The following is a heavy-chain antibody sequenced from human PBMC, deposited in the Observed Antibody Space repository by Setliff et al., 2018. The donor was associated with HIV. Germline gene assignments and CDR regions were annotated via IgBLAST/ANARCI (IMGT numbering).Heavy chain of an antibody. CDR1: GGSISSHY. D-gene: IGHD3-3*01. V-gene: IGHV4-59*11. CDR3: AREEDYSFWSGYDWFDP. CDR2: IYYSGST. Sequence: SETLSLTCTVSGGSISSHYWSWIRQPPGKGLEWIGSIYYSGSTNYNPSLKSRVTISVDTSKNQFSLKLSSVTAADTAVYYCAREEDYSFWSGYDWFDPWGQGTLVTV. J-gene: IGHJ5*02.